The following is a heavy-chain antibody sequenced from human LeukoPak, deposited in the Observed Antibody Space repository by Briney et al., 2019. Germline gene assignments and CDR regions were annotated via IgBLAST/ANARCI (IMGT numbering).Heavy chain of an antibody. D-gene: IGHD6-6*01. CDR3: ARHDAGIAARPFDN. V-gene: IGHV4-4*09. CDR1: GGSISTYY. Sequence: SETLSLTCTVSGGSISTYYWSWIRRPPGKGLEWIAYIHASGPTNYNPSLKSRITISVDTSKNQFSLKLSTVTAADTAVYYCARHDAGIAARPFDNWGQGTLVTVSS. J-gene: IGHJ4*02. CDR2: IHASGPT.